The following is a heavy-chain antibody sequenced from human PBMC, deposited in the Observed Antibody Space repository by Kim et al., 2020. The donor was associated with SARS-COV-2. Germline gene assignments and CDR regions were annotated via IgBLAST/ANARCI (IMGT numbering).Heavy chain of an antibody. J-gene: IGHJ4*02. V-gene: IGHV4-59*01. CDR2: SYDCGSS. CDR1: GGSISSYY. D-gene: IGHD3-22*01. CDR3: ARTCYYDSSGYYFFDY. Sequence: SETLSLTCTVSGGSISSYYWHWIRQRPGKGLEWIGISYDCGSSNYYPYLKSRVSISVDTTKNQFSLKLSSVTAADTAVYYCARTCYYDSSGYYFFDYWGQGTLVTVSS.